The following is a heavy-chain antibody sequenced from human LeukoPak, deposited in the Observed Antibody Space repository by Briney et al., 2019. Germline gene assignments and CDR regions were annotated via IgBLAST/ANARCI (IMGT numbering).Heavy chain of an antibody. CDR3: ARDVRDARNGAFDI. D-gene: IGHD2-8*01. V-gene: IGHV1-18*01. CDR2: ISAYNGNT. J-gene: IGHJ3*02. CDR1: GYTFTSYG. Sequence: ASVKVSCKASGYTFTSYGISWVRQAPGQGLEWMGWISAYNGNTNYAQKLQGRVTMTTDTSTSTAYMELRSLRSGDTAVYYCARDVRDARNGAFDIWGQGTMVTVSS.